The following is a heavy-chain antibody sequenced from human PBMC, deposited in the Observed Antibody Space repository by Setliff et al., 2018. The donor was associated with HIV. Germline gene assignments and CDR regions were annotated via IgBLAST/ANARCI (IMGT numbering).Heavy chain of an antibody. V-gene: IGHV3-30*18. CDR2: ISYDGTSK. Sequence: WIRQAPGKGLEWVAIISYDGTSKHYADSVKGRFTISRDNSKNTLDLHMNNLRGDDTAVYYCAKGCGGAGFCYYADYWGQGTVVTVSS. CDR3: AKGCGGAGFCYYADY. J-gene: IGHJ4*02. D-gene: IGHD2-21*01.